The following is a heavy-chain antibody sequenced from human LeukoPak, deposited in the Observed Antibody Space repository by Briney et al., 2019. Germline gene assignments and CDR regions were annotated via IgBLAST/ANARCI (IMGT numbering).Heavy chain of an antibody. CDR3: ARGRAPSLYYYYYMDV. J-gene: IGHJ6*03. CDR2: IYTSGST. Sequence: SETLSLTCTVSGGSISSYYWSWIRQPAGKGLEWIGRIYTSGSTNYNPSLKSRVTMSVDTSKNQFSLKLSSVTAADTAVYYCARGRAPSLYYYYYMDVWGKGTTVTVSS. V-gene: IGHV4-4*07. CDR1: GGSISSYY.